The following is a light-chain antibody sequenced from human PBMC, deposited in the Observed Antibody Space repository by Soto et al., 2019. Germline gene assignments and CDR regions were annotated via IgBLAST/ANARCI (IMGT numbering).Light chain of an antibody. CDR2: DAS. V-gene: IGKV1-33*01. J-gene: IGKJ5*01. CDR3: QHYENLPIP. CDR1: QVINNY. Sequence: DIQMTQSPSSLSASVGDRVTITCQASQVINNYVNWYQQKPGKAPKLLIFDASILETGVPSKFSGSRSGNAFTFTITSVQPEDIAKYYCQHYENLPIPFGTGTRLEIK.